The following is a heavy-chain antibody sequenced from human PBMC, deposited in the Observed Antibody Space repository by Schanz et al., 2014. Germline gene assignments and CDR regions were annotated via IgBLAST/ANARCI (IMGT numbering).Heavy chain of an antibody. D-gene: IGHD1-26*01. CDR3: ARNRGSGGQNWYFDL. Sequence: EVQLVESGGDLVQPGGSLRLSCSASGFTFSTFAMHWVRQAPGKGLEWVSAMNESHSTIYYADSVRGRFTISRDNAENTLFLQMNSLRAEDTAVYYCARNRGSGGQNWYFDLWGQGTLVTVSS. CDR1: GFTFSTFA. V-gene: IGHV3-23*04. J-gene: IGHJ2*01. CDR2: MNESHSTI.